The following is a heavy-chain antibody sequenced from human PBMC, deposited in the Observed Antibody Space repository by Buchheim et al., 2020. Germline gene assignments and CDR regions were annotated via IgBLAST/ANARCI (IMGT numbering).Heavy chain of an antibody. Sequence: QVQLQQWGAGLLKPSETLSLTCAVYGGSFSGYCWSWIRQPPGKGLEWIGEINHSGSTNYNPSLKSRVTISVDTSKNQFSLKLSSVTAADTAVYYCARVGYDFWSGYPRIGGWFDPWGQGTL. CDR2: INHSGST. CDR1: GGSFSGYC. CDR3: ARVGYDFWSGYPRIGGWFDP. J-gene: IGHJ5*02. V-gene: IGHV4-34*01. D-gene: IGHD3-3*01.